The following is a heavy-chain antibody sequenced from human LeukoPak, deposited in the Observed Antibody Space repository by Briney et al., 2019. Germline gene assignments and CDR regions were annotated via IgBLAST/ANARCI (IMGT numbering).Heavy chain of an antibody. D-gene: IGHD5-12*01. CDR2: IRGDGVTT. J-gene: IGHJ4*02. CDR1: GLTFSSHG. CDR3: ARARPSMWIDY. Sequence: GGSLRLSCAASGLTFSSHGMNWVRQAPGKGLEWVSGIRGDGVTTYYADSVKGRFTISRDNSKNTLYLQMNSLRPEDTAVYYCARARPSMWIDYWGQGTLVTVSS. V-gene: IGHV3-23*01.